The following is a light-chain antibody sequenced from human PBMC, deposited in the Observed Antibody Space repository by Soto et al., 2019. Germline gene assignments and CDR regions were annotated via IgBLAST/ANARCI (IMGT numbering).Light chain of an antibody. CDR2: EGS. V-gene: IGLV2-23*01. Sequence: QSALTQPASVSGSPGQSITISCTGTSSDVGSYNLVSWYQQHPGKAPKLMIYEGSKRPSGVSNRFSGSKSGNTASLTISGLQAEDEADYSCCSYVGGSTVIFGGGTKLTVL. J-gene: IGLJ2*01. CDR3: CSYVGGSTVI. CDR1: SSDVGSYNL.